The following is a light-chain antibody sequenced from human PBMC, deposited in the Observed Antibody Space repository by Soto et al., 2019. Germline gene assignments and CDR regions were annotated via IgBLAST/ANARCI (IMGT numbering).Light chain of an antibody. CDR1: SSNIGSNA. J-gene: IGLJ2*01. CDR2: NTN. V-gene: IGLV1-44*01. CDR3: ATWDDSPRDVV. Sequence: QSVLTQPLSASGTPGQRVTISCSGSSSNIGSNAVNWYQHLPGTAPKLLIYNTNQRPSGAPDRFSGSKSGTSASLAISGLQSEDEADYYCATWDDSPRDVVFGGGTKLTV.